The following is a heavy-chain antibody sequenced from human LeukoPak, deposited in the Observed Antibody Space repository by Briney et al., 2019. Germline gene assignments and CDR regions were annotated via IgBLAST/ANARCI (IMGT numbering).Heavy chain of an antibody. CDR1: GFTFIRYP. CDR3: AKVPRYDIPTGCWFDY. J-gene: IGHJ4*02. Sequence: GGSLRLSCASSGFTFIRYPMSWVRQAPGNGLEWVSAISGRGCRTYSADSVKGRFTISRDNSKNTLSLQMNSLRAEDTAVYYCAKVPRYDIPTGCWFDYWGQGTLVTVSS. D-gene: IGHD3-9*01. CDR2: ISGRGCRT. V-gene: IGHV3-23*01.